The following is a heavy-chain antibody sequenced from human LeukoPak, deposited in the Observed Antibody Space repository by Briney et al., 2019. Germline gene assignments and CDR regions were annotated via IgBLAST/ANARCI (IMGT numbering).Heavy chain of an antibody. D-gene: IGHD4-17*01. V-gene: IGHV3-23*01. J-gene: IGHJ4*02. CDR2: ISGSGGST. Sequence: GGSLRLSCAASGFTFSDYYMSWIRQAPGKGLEWVSGISGSGGSTYYADSVKGRFTISRDNSKSTLYLQMNSLRAEDTAVYYCAKELGTVTTYYWGQGTLVTVSS. CDR3: AKELGTVTTYY. CDR1: GFTFSDYY.